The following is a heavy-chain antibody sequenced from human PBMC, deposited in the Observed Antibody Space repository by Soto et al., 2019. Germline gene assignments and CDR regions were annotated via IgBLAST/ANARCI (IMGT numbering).Heavy chain of an antibody. D-gene: IGHD1-26*01. V-gene: IGHV4-59*08. Sequence: SETLSLTCTVSGGSISSYYWSWIRQPPGKGLEWIGYIYYSGSTNYNPSLKSRVTISVDTSKNQFSLKLSSVTAADTAVYYCARRYGSAIDVWGQGTTVTVSS. CDR1: GGSISSYY. CDR3: ARRYGSAIDV. J-gene: IGHJ6*02. CDR2: IYYSGST.